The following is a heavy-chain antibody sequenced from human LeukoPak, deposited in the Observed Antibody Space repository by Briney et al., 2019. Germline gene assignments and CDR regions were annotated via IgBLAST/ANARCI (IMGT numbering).Heavy chain of an antibody. CDR2: ISGSGGST. J-gene: IGHJ4*02. CDR1: GFSFSTYA. D-gene: IGHD3-16*01. V-gene: IGHV3-23*01. CDR3: AKESVVRVMGFDY. Sequence: PGGSLRLSCAASGFSFSTYAMSWIRQAPGKGLEWVSGISGSGGSTYYADSVKGRFTISRDNSRNTLYLQMRSLRAEDTAVYHCAKESVVRVMGFDYWGQGTLVTVSS.